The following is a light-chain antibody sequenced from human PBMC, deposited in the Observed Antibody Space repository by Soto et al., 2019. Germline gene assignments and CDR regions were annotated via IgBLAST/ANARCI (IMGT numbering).Light chain of an antibody. Sequence: ESVMTQSPTTLSVSPGERATLSCRASQSVSSNLAWYQQKPGQAPRLLIYGASTRATGIPARFSGSGSGTEFTLTISNLQSEDFVVYYCQQYNNWPITFGQGTRLEI. J-gene: IGKJ5*01. CDR3: QQYNNWPIT. CDR1: QSVSSN. CDR2: GAS. V-gene: IGKV3-15*01.